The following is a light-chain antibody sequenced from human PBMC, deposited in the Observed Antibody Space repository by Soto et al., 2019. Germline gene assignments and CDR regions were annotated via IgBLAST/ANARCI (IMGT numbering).Light chain of an antibody. CDR2: GAS. CDR1: HGVSSN. Sequence: IVITQAPATLSVSRGERATLSCRASHGVSSNLGWYQQKPGQGRRLRIYGASTRATGIQARFSGSGSGTEFTLTISSLKSEDFAVYYCKQYNNWPTFGKGKRMETK. V-gene: IGKV3-15*01. J-gene: IGKJ5*01. CDR3: KQYNNWPT.